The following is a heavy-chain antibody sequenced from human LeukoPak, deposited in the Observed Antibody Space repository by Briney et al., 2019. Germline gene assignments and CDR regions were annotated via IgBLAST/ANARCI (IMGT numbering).Heavy chain of an antibody. CDR2: IYPGDSDT. D-gene: IGHD6-19*01. CDR1: GYTFTTYW. J-gene: IGHJ4*02. Sequence: GESLKIYCKGSGYTFTTYWIGWVRQMPGKGLEWMGIIYPGDSDTRYSPSFQGQASISADKSISTAYLQWSSLKASDTAMYYCARRVFSSGWYVIRPATHFDYWGQGTLVTVSS. CDR3: ARRVFSSGWYVIRPATHFDY. V-gene: IGHV5-51*01.